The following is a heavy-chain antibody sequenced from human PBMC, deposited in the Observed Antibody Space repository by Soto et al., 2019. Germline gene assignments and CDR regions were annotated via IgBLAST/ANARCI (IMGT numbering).Heavy chain of an antibody. Sequence: SETLSLTCTVSGGSISSYYWSWIRQPPGKGLEWIGYIYYSGSTNYNPSLKSRVTISVDTSKNQFSLKLSSVTAADTAVYYCARPYYYGSGSYEYWFDPWGQGTLVTVSS. V-gene: IGHV4-59*08. D-gene: IGHD3-10*01. CDR3: ARPYYYGSGSYEYWFDP. CDR2: IYYSGST. J-gene: IGHJ5*02. CDR1: GGSISSYY.